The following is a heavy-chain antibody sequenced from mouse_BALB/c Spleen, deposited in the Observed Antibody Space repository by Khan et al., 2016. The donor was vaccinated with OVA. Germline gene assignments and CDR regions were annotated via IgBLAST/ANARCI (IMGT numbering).Heavy chain of an antibody. D-gene: IGHD1-3*01. J-gene: IGHJ2*01. Sequence: VQLQESGPGLVAPSQSLSITCTVSGFSLTSYGVPWVRQPPGKGLEWLGVIWAGGSTNYNSALMSRLSISKDNSKSKVFLKMNRLQTDDTARYYCARLEDIWGQGTTLTVSS. CDR1: GFSLTSYG. CDR2: IWAGGST. CDR3: ARLEDI. V-gene: IGHV2-9*02.